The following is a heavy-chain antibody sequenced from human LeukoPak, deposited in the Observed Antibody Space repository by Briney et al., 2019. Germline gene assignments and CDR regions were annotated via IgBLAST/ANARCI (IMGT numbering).Heavy chain of an antibody. CDR1: GFTVSSNY. CDR3: ARVAQVHYHFDF. V-gene: IGHV3-66*01. J-gene: IGHJ4*02. CDR2: IYSSGNT. D-gene: IGHD1-26*01. Sequence: PGGSLRLSCAASGFTVSSNYMSWVRQAPGNGLEWVSVIYSSGNTYYGDSVKGRFTISRDNSKNTLYLQMNSLRAEDTAVYYCARVAQVHYHFDFWGQGTLVTVSS.